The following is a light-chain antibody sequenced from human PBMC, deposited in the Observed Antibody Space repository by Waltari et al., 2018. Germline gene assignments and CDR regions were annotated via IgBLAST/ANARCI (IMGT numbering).Light chain of an antibody. CDR3: SAWDDSLSGVV. CDR1: SSNVGNNY. CDR2: RDN. J-gene: IGLJ2*01. V-gene: IGLV1-47*01. Sequence: QSVLTQPPSASGTPGQRVTISCSGSSSNVGNNYVYWYQHLPGTAPKLLIYRDNQRPSGVPDRFSGSKSGTPASLAISGLRSEDEADYYCSAWDDSLSGVVFGGGTKLTVL.